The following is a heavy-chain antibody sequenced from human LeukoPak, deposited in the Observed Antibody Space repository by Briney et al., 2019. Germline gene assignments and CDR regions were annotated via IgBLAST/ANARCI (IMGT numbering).Heavy chain of an antibody. D-gene: IGHD6-6*01. CDR2: IYYSGTT. CDR3: ATRVGAARTYFDY. J-gene: IGHJ4*02. V-gene: IGHV4-39*01. Sequence: PSETLSLTCAVSGGSIRSSSYYWGWIRQPPGKGLEWIGSIYYSGTTYYNPSLKSRVTISVDTSKNQFSLNLNSVTAADTAVYYCATRVGAARTYFDYWGQGTLVTVPS. CDR1: GGSIRSSSYY.